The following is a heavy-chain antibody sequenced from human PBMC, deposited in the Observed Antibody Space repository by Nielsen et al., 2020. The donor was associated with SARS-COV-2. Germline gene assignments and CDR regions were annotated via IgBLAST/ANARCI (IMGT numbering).Heavy chain of an antibody. V-gene: IGHV1-69*04. CDR3: ARQWSDAMGWFDP. J-gene: IGHJ5*02. CDR1: GYTFTSYG. CDR2: IIPILGIA. D-gene: IGHD2-8*01. Sequence: SVKVSCKASGYTFTSYGISWVRQAPGQGLEWMGRIIPILGIANYAQKFQGRVTITADKSTSTAYMELSSLRSEDTAVYYCARQWSDAMGWFDPWGQGTLVTVSS.